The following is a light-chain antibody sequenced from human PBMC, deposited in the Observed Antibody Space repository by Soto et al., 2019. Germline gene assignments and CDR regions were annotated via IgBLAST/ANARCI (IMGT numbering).Light chain of an antibody. CDR3: QQDGSSPLT. CDR1: QSGSSNY. Sequence: EIVLTQSPGTLSLSPGERATLSCRASQSGSSNYLAWDQQNPGQAHRLLIYGASSRATGIPDRFSGSGSGTDFTLTISRLEPEDFAVYHCQQDGSSPLTFGGGTKVEIK. CDR2: GAS. V-gene: IGKV3-20*01. J-gene: IGKJ4*02.